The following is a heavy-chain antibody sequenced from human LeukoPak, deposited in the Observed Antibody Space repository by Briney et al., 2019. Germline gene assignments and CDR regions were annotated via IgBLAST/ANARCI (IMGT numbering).Heavy chain of an antibody. Sequence: GGSLRLSCAAFGFIFDDYGMSWVRQAPGKGLEWVSGINWNGGSTGYANSVKGRFTISRDNAKNSLYLQMNSLRAEDTALYYCAKSGAARFDIWGQGTMVTVSS. D-gene: IGHD6-6*01. CDR3: AKSGAARFDI. CDR1: GFIFDDYG. CDR2: INWNGGST. J-gene: IGHJ3*02. V-gene: IGHV3-20*04.